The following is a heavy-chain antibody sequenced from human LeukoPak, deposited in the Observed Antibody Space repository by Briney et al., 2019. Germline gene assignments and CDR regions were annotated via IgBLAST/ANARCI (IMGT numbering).Heavy chain of an antibody. CDR3: AKVDESSGYYYFYYYYGMDV. J-gene: IGHJ6*02. CDR2: IKQDGSEK. CDR1: GFTFSSYW. Sequence: GGSLRLSCAASGFTFSSYWMSWVRQAPGKGPEWVANIKQDGSEKYYVDSVKGRFTISRDNAKNSLYLQMNSLRAEDTAVYYCAKVDESSGYYYFYYYYGMDVWGQGTTVTVSS. V-gene: IGHV3-7*01. D-gene: IGHD3-22*01.